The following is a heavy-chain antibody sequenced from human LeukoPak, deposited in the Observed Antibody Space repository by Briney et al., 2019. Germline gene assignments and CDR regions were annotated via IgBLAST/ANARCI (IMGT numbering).Heavy chain of an antibody. V-gene: IGHV4-38-2*01. D-gene: IGHD6-19*01. Sequence: SETLSLTCAVSGYSISSGYYWGWIRQPPGKGLEWIGSIYHSGSTYCNPSLKSRVTISVDTSKNQFSLKLSSVTAADTAVYYCARGWVEVAGTGFDYWGQGTLVTVSS. CDR1: GYSISSGYY. J-gene: IGHJ4*02. CDR3: ARGWVEVAGTGFDY. CDR2: IYHSGST.